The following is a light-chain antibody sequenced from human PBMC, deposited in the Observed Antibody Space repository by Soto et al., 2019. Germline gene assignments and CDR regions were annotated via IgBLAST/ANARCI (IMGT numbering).Light chain of an antibody. J-gene: IGLJ1*01. CDR1: SSDVGGYNY. Sequence: QSALTQPASVSGSPGQSITISCTGTSSDVGGYNYVSWYQQHPGKAPKLMIYEVSNRSSGVSNRFSDSKSGNTASLTISGLQAEDEADYYCSSYTSSSTYVFGTGTKVTVL. CDR3: SSYTSSSTYV. V-gene: IGLV2-14*01. CDR2: EVS.